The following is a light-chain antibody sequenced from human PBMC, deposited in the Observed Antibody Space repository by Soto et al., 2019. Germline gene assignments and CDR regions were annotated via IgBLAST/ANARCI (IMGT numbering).Light chain of an antibody. Sequence: QSALTQPASVSGSPGQSITLSCTGTSSDIGGYDYVSWYQRHPGKAPKLIIYDVNNRPSGVSNRFSGSKSGNTASLTISGRQAEDEADYYCTSYASGSSHVVFGGGTQVTVL. CDR2: DVN. CDR3: TSYASGSSHVV. V-gene: IGLV2-14*01. CDR1: SSDIGGYDY. J-gene: IGLJ2*01.